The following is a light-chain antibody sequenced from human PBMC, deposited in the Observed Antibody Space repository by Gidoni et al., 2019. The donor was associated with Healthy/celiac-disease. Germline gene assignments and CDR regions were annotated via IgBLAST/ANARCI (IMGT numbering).Light chain of an antibody. CDR3: QQYGSSPPFT. CDR2: GAS. J-gene: IGKJ3*01. Sequence: EIVLTQSPGTLSLSPVERATLSCRASQSVSSSYLAWYQQKPGQAPRLLIYGASSRATGIPDRFSGSGSGTDFTLTISRLEPEDFAVYYCQQYGSSPPFTFGPGTKVDIK. CDR1: QSVSSSY. V-gene: IGKV3-20*01.